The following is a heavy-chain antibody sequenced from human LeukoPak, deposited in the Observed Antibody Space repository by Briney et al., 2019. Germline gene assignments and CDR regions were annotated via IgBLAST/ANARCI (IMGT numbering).Heavy chain of an antibody. CDR1: GFSFSTYS. Sequence: GGSLRLSCAASGFSFSTYSFSWVRQAPGKGLEWVSGISASGGDTFYADSVKGRFTISRDNSKNTLCLQMNSLRAEDTAVYYCAKQLGYCSDGSCYFPYWGQGTLVTVSS. D-gene: IGHD2-15*01. J-gene: IGHJ4*02. CDR2: ISASGGDT. V-gene: IGHV3-23*01. CDR3: AKQLGYCSDGSCYFPY.